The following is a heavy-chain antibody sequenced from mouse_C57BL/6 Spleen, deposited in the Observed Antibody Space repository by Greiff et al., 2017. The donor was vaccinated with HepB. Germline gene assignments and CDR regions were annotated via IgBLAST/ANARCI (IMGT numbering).Heavy chain of an antibody. V-gene: IGHV14-2*01. J-gene: IGHJ1*03. CDR3: ARELGRNFDV. CDR2: IDPEDGET. CDR1: GFTINDYY. Sequence: EVQLLQSGAGFVKPGASVKFSCTASGFTINDYYMSWVQQRTEQGLEWIGRIDPEDGETKYAPKFQGRATITADTSSNTAYLQLSSLTSEDTAVYYCARELGRNFDVWGTGTTVTVSS. D-gene: IGHD4-1*01.